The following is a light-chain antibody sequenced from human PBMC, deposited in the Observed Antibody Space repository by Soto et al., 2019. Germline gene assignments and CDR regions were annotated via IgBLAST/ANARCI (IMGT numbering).Light chain of an antibody. J-gene: IGKJ2*01. CDR3: QQYIHGYT. CDR1: QSVSTS. CDR2: SAS. Sequence: EVVMTQSPATLSVFPGERVTLSCRASQSVSTSLAWYQQKPGQAPRLLIYSASTRATGISARFSGSGSGTEFTLTISSLESDDFAVYYCQQYIHGYTFGQGTELEIK. V-gene: IGKV3-15*01.